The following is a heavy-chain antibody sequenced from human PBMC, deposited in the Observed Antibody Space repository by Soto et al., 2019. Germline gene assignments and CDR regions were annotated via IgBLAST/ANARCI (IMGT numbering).Heavy chain of an antibody. V-gene: IGHV3-21*01. Sequence: LRLSCEASGFSFSTYSMHWVRQAPGKGLEWVSSIGRRGDIYYADSVKGRFTISRDNAKNSVSLQMNSLRDEDTAAYYCAREETAWPLAYGLDVWGQGTTVTVSS. CDR2: IGRRGDI. CDR1: GFSFSTYS. J-gene: IGHJ6*02. D-gene: IGHD2-21*02. CDR3: AREETAWPLAYGLDV.